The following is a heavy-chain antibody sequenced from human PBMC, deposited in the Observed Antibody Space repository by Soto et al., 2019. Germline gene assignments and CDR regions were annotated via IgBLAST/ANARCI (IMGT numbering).Heavy chain of an antibody. CDR2: ISSSSSYI. Sequence: PGGSLRLSCAASGFTFSSYSMNWVRQAPGKGLEWVSSISSSSSYICYADSVKGRFTISRDNAKNSLYLQMNSLRAEDTAVYYCARNMVRDDYWGQGTLVTVSS. CDR1: GFTFSSYS. V-gene: IGHV3-21*01. J-gene: IGHJ4*02. D-gene: IGHD3-10*01. CDR3: ARNMVRDDY.